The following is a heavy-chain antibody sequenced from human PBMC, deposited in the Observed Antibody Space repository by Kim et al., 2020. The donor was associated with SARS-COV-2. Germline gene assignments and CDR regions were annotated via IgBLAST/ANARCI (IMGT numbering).Heavy chain of an antibody. Sequence: SETLSLTCTVSGGSISGHYWSWIRQPPGKGLEWIGYIYYRGSTSYNPSLKSRITLSADTSKDHFSLKLTSVTAADTAVYYCARSRGDYYAMDVWGKGTTV. V-gene: IGHV4-59*08. CDR1: GGSISGHY. D-gene: IGHD3-16*01. CDR3: ARSRGDYYAMDV. CDR2: IYYRGST. J-gene: IGHJ6*03.